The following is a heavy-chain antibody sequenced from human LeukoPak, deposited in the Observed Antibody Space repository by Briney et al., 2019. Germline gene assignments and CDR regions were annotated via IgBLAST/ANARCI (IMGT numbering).Heavy chain of an antibody. CDR2: ISYDGSNK. D-gene: IGHD6-19*01. CDR1: GFTFSSYG. J-gene: IGHJ3*02. Sequence: GGSLRLSCAASGFTFSSYGMHWVRQAPGKGLEWVAVISYDGSNKYYADSVKGRFSISRDNSKNTLYLQMNSLRAEDTAVYYCAKSRSGSGAFDIWGQGTMVTVSS. CDR3: AKSRSGSGAFDI. V-gene: IGHV3-30*18.